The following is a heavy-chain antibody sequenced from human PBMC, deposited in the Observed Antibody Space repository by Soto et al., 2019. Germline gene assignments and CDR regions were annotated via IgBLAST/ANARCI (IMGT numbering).Heavy chain of an antibody. CDR1: GGSISSGGYS. D-gene: IGHD3-22*01. CDR3: ARVYYDSSGSSDY. J-gene: IGHJ4*02. CDR2: IYHSGST. Sequence: SETLSLTCAVSGGSISSGGYSWSWIRQPPGKGLEWIGYIYHSGSTYYNPSLKSRLTISVDRSKNQFSLKLSSVTAADTAVYYCARVYYDSSGSSDYWGQGTLVTVSS. V-gene: IGHV4-30-2*01.